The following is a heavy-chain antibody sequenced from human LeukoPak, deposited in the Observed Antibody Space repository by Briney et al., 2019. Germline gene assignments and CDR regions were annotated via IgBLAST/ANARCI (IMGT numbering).Heavy chain of an antibody. D-gene: IGHD3-10*01. CDR2: IKQDGSEK. Sequence: GGSLRLSCAASGFTFSSYWKRWARQAPGRGLEWVANIKQDGSEKYYVDSVKGRFTISRDNAKNALYLQMNSLRAEDTAVYYCARSSHYSFDYWGQGTLVTVSS. CDR1: GFTFSSYW. CDR3: ARSSHYSFDY. J-gene: IGHJ4*02. V-gene: IGHV3-7*01.